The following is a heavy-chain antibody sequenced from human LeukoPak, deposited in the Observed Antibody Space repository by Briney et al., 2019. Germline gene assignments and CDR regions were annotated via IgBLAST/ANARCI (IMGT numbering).Heavy chain of an antibody. J-gene: IGHJ6*03. Sequence: PSGTLSLTCAVSGGSISSSNWWSWVRQPPGKGLEWIGEIYHSGSTNYNPSLKSRVTISVDKSKNQFSLKLSSVTAADTAVYYCAREMRWSGYDDHYYYMDVWGIGTSVTVSS. CDR2: IYHSGST. CDR1: GGSISSSNW. V-gene: IGHV4-4*02. D-gene: IGHD3-3*01. CDR3: AREMRWSGYDDHYYYMDV.